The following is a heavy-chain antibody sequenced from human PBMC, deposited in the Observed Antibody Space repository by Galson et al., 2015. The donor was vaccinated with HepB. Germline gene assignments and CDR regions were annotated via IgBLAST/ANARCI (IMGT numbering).Heavy chain of an antibody. CDR3: ARDGIPLGYCSGGSCPQGWFDP. D-gene: IGHD2-15*01. CDR1: GFTFSSYA. Sequence: SLRLSCAASGFTFSSYAMSWVRQAPGKGLVWVSTITGSGGTTYYADSVKGRFTISRDNSKNTLYLQLNSLRAEDTAVYYCARDGIPLGYCSGGSCPQGWFDPWGQGTLVTVSS. J-gene: IGHJ5*02. V-gene: IGHV3-23*01. CDR2: ITGSGGTT.